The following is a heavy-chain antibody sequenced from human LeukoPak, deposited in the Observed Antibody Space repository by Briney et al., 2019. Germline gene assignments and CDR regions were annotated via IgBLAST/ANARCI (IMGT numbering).Heavy chain of an antibody. V-gene: IGHV4-31*03. CDR1: GGSISSGGYY. CDR3: ARDRGKQYYDSSGYTYNWFDP. Sequence: SETLSLTCTVSGGSISSGGYYWSWIRQHPGKGLEWIGYIYYSGSTYYNPSLKSRVTISVDTSKNQFSLKLSSVTAADTAVYYCARDRGKQYYDSSGYTYNWFDPWGQGTLVTVSS. CDR2: IYYSGST. D-gene: IGHD3-22*01. J-gene: IGHJ5*02.